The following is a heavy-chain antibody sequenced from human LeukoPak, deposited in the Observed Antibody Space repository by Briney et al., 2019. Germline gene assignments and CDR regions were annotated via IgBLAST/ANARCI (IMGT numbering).Heavy chain of an antibody. CDR2: INPSGGST. D-gene: IGHD6-6*01. Sequence: ASVKVSCKASGYTFTSYYMHWVRQAPGQGLEWMGIINPSGGSTSYAQKFQGRVTMTRDTSTSTVYMGLRSLRSEDTAVYYCAREASAYSRSSGIAYWGQGTLVTVSS. V-gene: IGHV1-46*01. CDR3: AREASAYSRSSGIAY. CDR1: GYTFTSYY. J-gene: IGHJ4*02.